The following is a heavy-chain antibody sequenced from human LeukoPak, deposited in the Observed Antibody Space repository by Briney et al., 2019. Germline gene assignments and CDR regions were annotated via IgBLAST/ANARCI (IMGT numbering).Heavy chain of an antibody. V-gene: IGHV4-34*01. D-gene: IGHD4-17*01. J-gene: IGHJ4*02. Sequence: PSETLSLTCAVYGGSFSGYYWSWIRQPPVKGLEWIGEINHSGSTNYNPSLKSRVTISVDTSKNQFSLKLSSVTAADTAVYYCARGARTTVTTRDWGQGTLVTVSS. CDR3: ARGARTTVTTRD. CDR2: INHSGST. CDR1: GGSFSGYY.